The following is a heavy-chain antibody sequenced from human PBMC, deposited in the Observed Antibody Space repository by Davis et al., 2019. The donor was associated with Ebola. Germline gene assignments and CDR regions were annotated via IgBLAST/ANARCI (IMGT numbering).Heavy chain of an antibody. CDR3: AKDLIPTWGLRLGELSSGVDY. J-gene: IGHJ4*02. Sequence: PGGSLRLSCAASGFAFSSYVMHWVRQAPGKGLVWVSRISHDGTITTYADSVRGRFTVSRDNAQNTLYLQMNSLRAEDTAVYYCAKDLIPTWGLRLGELSSGVDYWGQGTLVTVSS. V-gene: IGHV3-74*01. CDR1: GFAFSSYV. D-gene: IGHD3-16*02. CDR2: ISHDGTIT.